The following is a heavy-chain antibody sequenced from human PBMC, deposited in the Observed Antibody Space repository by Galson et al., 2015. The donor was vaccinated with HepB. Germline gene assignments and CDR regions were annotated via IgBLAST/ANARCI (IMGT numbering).Heavy chain of an antibody. D-gene: IGHD3-22*01. CDR3: ARDLDYYYDSSGYYYVWFDP. Sequence: SLRLSCAASGFTFSNYYMSWIRQAPGKGLEWVSYISSSGSTIYYADSVKGRFTISRDNAKNSLYLQMNSLRAEDTAVYYCARDLDYYYDSSGYYYVWFDPWGQGTLVTVSS. CDR1: GFTFSNYY. V-gene: IGHV3-11*01. J-gene: IGHJ5*02. CDR2: ISSSGSTI.